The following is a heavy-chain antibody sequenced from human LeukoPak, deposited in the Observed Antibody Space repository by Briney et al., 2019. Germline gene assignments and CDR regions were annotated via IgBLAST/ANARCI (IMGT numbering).Heavy chain of an antibody. CDR2: VSDNGGGT. D-gene: IGHD3-16*01. Sequence: GGSLRLSCAASGFTFSIYAMSWVRQAPGKGLEWVSAVSDNGGGTYYADSVTGRFPISRDNSKNTLYLQMNSIRAEATAVYYCAKSRSSWANDAFDIWGQGTMVTVSS. V-gene: IGHV3-23*01. CDR3: AKSRSSWANDAFDI. J-gene: IGHJ3*02. CDR1: GFTFSIYA.